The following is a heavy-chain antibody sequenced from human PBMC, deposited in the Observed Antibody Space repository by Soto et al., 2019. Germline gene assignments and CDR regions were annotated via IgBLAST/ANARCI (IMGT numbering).Heavy chain of an antibody. CDR2: INADGSTT. J-gene: IGHJ4*02. CDR3: GRDSNWQPDF. D-gene: IGHD7-27*01. Sequence: EVQLVESGGDLVQPGGSLRLSCAASGFSFSPRWIHWVRQAPGKGLVWVSYINADGSTTNYADSVKGRFTISRDNAKNTVYLEMNSLRAEDTAIYYWGRDSNWQPDFWGQGTLVTVSS. CDR1: GFSFSPRW. V-gene: IGHV3-74*01.